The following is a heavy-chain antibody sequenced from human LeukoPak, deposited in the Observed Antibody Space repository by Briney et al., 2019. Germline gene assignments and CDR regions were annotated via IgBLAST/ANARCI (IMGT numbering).Heavy chain of an antibody. D-gene: IGHD3-22*01. J-gene: IGHJ4*02. CDR3: ARDYDSPLDY. Sequence: GGSLRLSCAASGFTFSSSAMSWVRQAPGKGLEWVSVISGSGGSTYYADSVKGRFTISRDNSKNTLYLQMNSLRAEDTAVYYCARDYDSPLDYWGQGTLVTVSS. CDR1: GFTFSSSA. V-gene: IGHV3-23*01. CDR2: ISGSGGST.